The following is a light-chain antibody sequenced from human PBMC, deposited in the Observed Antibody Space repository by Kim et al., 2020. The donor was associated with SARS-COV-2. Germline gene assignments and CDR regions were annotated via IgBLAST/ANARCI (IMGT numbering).Light chain of an antibody. Sequence: VSTGQTASITCAGDKWGDKYACWYQQKPGQSPVLVIYQDSKRPSGIHERFSGSNSGNTATLTIGGTQAMDEADYYCQAWDSSIVVFGGGTQLTVL. CDR1: KWGDKY. CDR3: QAWDSSIVV. CDR2: QDS. V-gene: IGLV3-1*01. J-gene: IGLJ2*01.